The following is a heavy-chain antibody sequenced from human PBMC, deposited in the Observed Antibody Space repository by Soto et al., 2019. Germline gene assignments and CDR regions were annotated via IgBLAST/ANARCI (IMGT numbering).Heavy chain of an antibody. Sequence: LVNPTQTLTLTCTFSGFSFTSDEVRVSWIRQPPGKPLELLARIDWDDDKFYNPSLKTRLAISKESSKNQVFLTVTNMDPIDTDTYYCERMLPNAYTYGDEWFDHWVPGILVTVSS. J-gene: IGHJ5*02. CDR1: GFSFTSDEVR. CDR2: IDWDDDK. CDR3: ERMLPNAYTYGDEWFDH. V-gene: IGHV2-70*04. D-gene: IGHD3-16*01.